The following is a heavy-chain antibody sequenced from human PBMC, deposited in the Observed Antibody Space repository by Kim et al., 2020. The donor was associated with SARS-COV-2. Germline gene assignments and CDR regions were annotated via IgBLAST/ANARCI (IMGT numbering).Heavy chain of an antibody. CDR3: ARVPPVGATSPYFDY. Sequence: QKLQGRVTMTTDTSTSTAYMELRSLRSNDTAVYYCARVPPVGATSPYFDYWGQGTLVTVSS. J-gene: IGHJ4*02. V-gene: IGHV1-18*01. D-gene: IGHD1-26*01.